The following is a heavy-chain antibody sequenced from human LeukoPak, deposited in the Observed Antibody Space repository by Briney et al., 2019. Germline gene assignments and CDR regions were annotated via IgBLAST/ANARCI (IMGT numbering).Heavy chain of an antibody. CDR2: ISYDGSIK. D-gene: IGHD1-14*01. CDR3: ARDFRPGSPDYLDY. J-gene: IGHJ4*02. CDR1: GFTFSSYG. V-gene: IGHV3-30*03. Sequence: GGSLRLSCAASGFTFSSYGMHWVRQPPGKGLEWVAVISYDGSIKYFADFVKGRFTISRDNSMNTLFLQMNSMRAEDTAVYSCARDFRPGSPDYLDYWGQGTLVTVSS.